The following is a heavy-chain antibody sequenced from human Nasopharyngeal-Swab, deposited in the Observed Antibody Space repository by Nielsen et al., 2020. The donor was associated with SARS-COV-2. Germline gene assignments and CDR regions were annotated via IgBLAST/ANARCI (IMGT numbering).Heavy chain of an antibody. J-gene: IGHJ4*02. D-gene: IGHD3-16*02. CDR3: ARQDVSGSYRFMVY. CDR1: GCSIGTYY. CDR2: IYYTGST. Sequence: SETLSLTCTVSGCSIGTYYWSWIRQPPAKGLEWNGYIYYTGSTMYNPSLKGRVTLSVDTSENQFSLRLTSVTAADSAVYYCARQDVSGSYRFMVYWGQGTLVTVSS. V-gene: IGHV4-59*08.